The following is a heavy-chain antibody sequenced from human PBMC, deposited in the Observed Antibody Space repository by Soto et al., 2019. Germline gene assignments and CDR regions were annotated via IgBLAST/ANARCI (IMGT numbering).Heavy chain of an antibody. CDR2: ISAGGDST. J-gene: IGHJ4*02. Sequence: LRLSCATSGFTFSNYPMDWVLQAPGKGLEWVSGISAGGDSTYYADSVKGRFTIFRDNSKNSVYLQMNRLRSEDTAVYYCARRVWGQGTLVTVSS. CDR3: ARRV. V-gene: IGHV3-23*01. CDR1: GFTFSNYP.